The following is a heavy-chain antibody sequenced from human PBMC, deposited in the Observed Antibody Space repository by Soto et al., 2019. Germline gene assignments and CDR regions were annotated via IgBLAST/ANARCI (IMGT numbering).Heavy chain of an antibody. D-gene: IGHD3-22*01. J-gene: IGHJ4*02. CDR3: ARVAYFDTTGYYYYFDY. CDR2: IYRSGST. CDR1: GYSISTGYY. Sequence: PSETLSLTCAVSGYSISTGYYWGWIRQPPGKVLEWIGSIYRSGSTYYNPSLKSRVTISMDMSKNQFSLKLTSVTAADTAVYYCARVAYFDTTGYYYYFDYWGQGTLVTVSS. V-gene: IGHV4-38-2*01.